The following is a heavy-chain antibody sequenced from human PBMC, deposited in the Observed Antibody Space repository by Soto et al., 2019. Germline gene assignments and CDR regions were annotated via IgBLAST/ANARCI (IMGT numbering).Heavy chain of an antibody. J-gene: IGHJ6*03. D-gene: IGHD3-3*01. Sequence: PSETLSLTCTVSGGSISSYYWSWIRQPPGKGLEWIGYIYYSGSTNYNPSLKSRVTISVDTSKNQFSLKLSSVTAADTAVYYCARHKDFWSGYYTYYYYYMDVWGKGTTVTVSS. CDR2: IYYSGST. CDR3: ARHKDFWSGYYTYYYYYMDV. CDR1: GGSISSYY. V-gene: IGHV4-59*08.